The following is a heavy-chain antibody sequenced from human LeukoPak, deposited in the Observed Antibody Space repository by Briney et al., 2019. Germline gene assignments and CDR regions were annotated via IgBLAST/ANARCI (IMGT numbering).Heavy chain of an antibody. D-gene: IGHD2-15*01. Sequence: SETLSLTCTVSGDSISNSNYYWGWIRQPPGKGLEWIGTIYYSGSTYYNPSLMSRVAISVDTSKNQFSLKLTSVTAADMAVYFCARIFRGYSGGGWYKSWFDPWGQGTLVTVSS. CDR2: IYYSGST. CDR3: ARIFRGYSGGGWYKSWFDP. V-gene: IGHV4-39*07. CDR1: GDSISNSNYY. J-gene: IGHJ5*02.